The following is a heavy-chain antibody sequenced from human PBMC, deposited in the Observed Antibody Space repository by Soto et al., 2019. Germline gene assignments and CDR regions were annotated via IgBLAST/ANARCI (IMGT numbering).Heavy chain of an antibody. Sequence: QVQLQESGPGLVKPSQTLSLTCTVSGGSISSGGYYWSWIRQHPGRGLEWIGYIYYSGSTYYNPCLKRRVTVSVDTSKNQFALQLSSVTAADTAVYYCARVGGINWFDPWGQGTLVTVSS. CDR1: GGSISSGGYY. V-gene: IGHV4-31*03. J-gene: IGHJ5*02. CDR2: IYYSGST. CDR3: ARVGGINWFDP. D-gene: IGHD1-20*01.